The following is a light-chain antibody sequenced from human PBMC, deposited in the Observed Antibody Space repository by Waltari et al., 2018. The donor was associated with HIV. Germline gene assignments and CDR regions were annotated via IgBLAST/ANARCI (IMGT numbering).Light chain of an antibody. Sequence: QSVLAQPPSVSGTPGQRVTISWSGTTSNIGTNIVDWYQQVPGTGAKLFLARYNQRPAGAPDRFAGFKSGTSASLAIKGLQSEDEADYYCATWNDTPTGHVLFGGGTKVTVL. CDR3: ATWNDTPTGHVL. V-gene: IGLV1-44*01. CDR1: TSNIGTNI. J-gene: IGLJ2*01. CDR2: RYN.